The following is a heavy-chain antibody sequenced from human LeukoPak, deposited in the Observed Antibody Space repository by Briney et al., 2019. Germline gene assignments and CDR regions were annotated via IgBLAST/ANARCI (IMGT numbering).Heavy chain of an antibody. CDR1: GFTFGDHA. D-gene: IGHD5-18*01. Sequence: GSLRLSCRGYGFTFGDHAMSWVRQAPGKGLGGVGFIRSKAYCGTTEYAASVKGRFTISRDDSTSIAYLQMNSLRIEDTAVYYCARGPIQLWIHNAMDVWGQGTTVTVSS. CDR3: ARGPIQLWIHNAMDV. J-gene: IGHJ6*02. V-gene: IGHV3-49*04. CDR2: IRSKAYCGTT.